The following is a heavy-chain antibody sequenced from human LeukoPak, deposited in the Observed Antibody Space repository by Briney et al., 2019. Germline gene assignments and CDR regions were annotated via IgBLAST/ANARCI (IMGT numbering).Heavy chain of an antibody. CDR1: GYTFIGYY. Sequence: ASVKVSCKASGYTFIGYYIHWVRQAPGQGLAWMGWINPYSGGTNYAQTFQGRVTMTRDTSISTAYMELIALRSDDTAVYYCARDRTLNSDAFDIWGQGTMVTVSS. J-gene: IGHJ3*02. CDR2: INPYSGGT. V-gene: IGHV1-2*02. D-gene: IGHD1-7*01. CDR3: ARDRTLNSDAFDI.